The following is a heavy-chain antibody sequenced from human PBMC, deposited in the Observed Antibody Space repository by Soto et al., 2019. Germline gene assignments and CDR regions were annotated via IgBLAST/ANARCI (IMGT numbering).Heavy chain of an antibody. D-gene: IGHD3-16*01. V-gene: IGHV4-59*08. CDR3: ARGPYYDLIWNYYYMDV. CDR1: GGSISGHY. Sequence: QVQLQESGPGLVKPSETLSLSCNVSGGSISGHYWSWVRQTPGKGLEWIGYIYYSGSTNYNPSLKSRVTISVDTSKNHFSLWLTSVTAADTAVYYCARGPYYDLIWNYYYMDVWGKGTTVTVSS. J-gene: IGHJ6*03. CDR2: IYYSGST.